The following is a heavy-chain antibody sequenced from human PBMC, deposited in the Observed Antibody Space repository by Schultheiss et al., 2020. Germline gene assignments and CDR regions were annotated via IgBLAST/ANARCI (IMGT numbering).Heavy chain of an antibody. CDR3: ASCTNYGSWSYRGPNKQFDY. CDR2: ISSSSSNT. V-gene: IGHV3-11*03. CDR1: GFTFSDYY. Sequence: GGSLRLSCAASGFTFSDYYMSWIRQAPGKGLEWVSYISSSSSNTNYADSVKGRFTISRDNAKNSLYLQMNSLRAEDTAVYYCASCTNYGSWSYRGPNKQFDYWGQGTLVTVSS. J-gene: IGHJ4*02. D-gene: IGHD3-10*01.